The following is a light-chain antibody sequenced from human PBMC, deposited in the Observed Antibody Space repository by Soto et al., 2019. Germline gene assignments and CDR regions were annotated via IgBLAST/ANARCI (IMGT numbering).Light chain of an antibody. J-gene: IGKJ1*01. Sequence: EIVLTQSPGTLSLSPGERATLSCRASQSVSGRHLAWYQQISGQAPRLLIHGASSRATGIPDRFSGSGSGTDFTLTISRLEPEDFAVYYCQQYGSSISWKFGQGTKVEIK. V-gene: IGKV3-20*01. CDR2: GAS. CDR3: QQYGSSISWK. CDR1: QSVSGRH.